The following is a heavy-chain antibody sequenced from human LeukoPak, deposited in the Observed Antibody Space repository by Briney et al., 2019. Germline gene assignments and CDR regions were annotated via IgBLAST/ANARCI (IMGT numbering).Heavy chain of an antibody. J-gene: IGHJ4*02. CDR1: GGSISSYY. Sequence: PSETLSLTCTVSGGSISSYYWSWIRQPPGKGLEWIGYIYYSGSTYYNPSLKSRVTISVDTSKNQFSLKLSSVTAADTAVYYCASEPYYDFWSGYYDYWGQGTLVTVSS. CDR3: ASEPYYDFWSGYYDY. CDR2: IYYSGST. V-gene: IGHV4-59*12. D-gene: IGHD3-3*01.